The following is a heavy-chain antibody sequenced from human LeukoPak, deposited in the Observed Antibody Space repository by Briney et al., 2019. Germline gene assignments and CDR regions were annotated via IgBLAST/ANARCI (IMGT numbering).Heavy chain of an antibody. D-gene: IGHD3-22*01. V-gene: IGHV3-23*01. CDR1: GFTFSSYA. CDR2: ISGSGGST. J-gene: IGHJ4*02. Sequence: GGSLRLSCAASGFTFSSYAMSWVRQAPGKGLEWVSAISGSGGSTYYADSVKGRFTISRDNSKNTLYLQMNSLRAEDTAVCYCAGDSSGYYYAPSYYFDYWGQGTLVTVSS. CDR3: AGDSSGYYYAPSYYFDY.